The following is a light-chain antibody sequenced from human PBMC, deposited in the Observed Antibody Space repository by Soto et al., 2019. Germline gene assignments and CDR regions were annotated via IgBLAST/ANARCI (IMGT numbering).Light chain of an antibody. CDR1: ETVAGSY. J-gene: IGKJ1*01. V-gene: IGKV3-20*01. CDR2: GAS. Sequence: EILLTQSPGTLSLSPGERATLSCRASETVAGSYLAWYQQKPGQAPRPLIHGASTRATGIADRFSGSGSGTDFTLTISRLEPEDFAVYYCQLYGTSPKTFGQGTKV. CDR3: QLYGTSPKT.